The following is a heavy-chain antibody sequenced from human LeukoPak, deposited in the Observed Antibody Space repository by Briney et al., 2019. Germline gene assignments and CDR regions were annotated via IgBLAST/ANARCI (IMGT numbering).Heavy chain of an antibody. V-gene: IGHV3-66*04. J-gene: IGHJ4*02. Sequence: GGSLRLSCAASGFTVSSNYMTWVRQAPGKGLEWVSVIYSGGSTYYADSVKGRFTISRDNSKNTLYLQMNSLRVEDTAVYYCARLAASHHFDYWGQGTQVTVSA. CDR2: IYSGGST. D-gene: IGHD6-13*01. CDR3: ARLAASHHFDY. CDR1: GFTVSSNY.